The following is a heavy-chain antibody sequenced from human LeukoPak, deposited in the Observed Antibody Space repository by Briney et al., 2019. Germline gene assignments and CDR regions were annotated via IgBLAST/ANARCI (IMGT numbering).Heavy chain of an antibody. CDR3: ARHWAGYSSGWYSPGTSYNWFDP. D-gene: IGHD6-19*01. V-gene: IGHV4-61*08. Sequence: SETLSLTCTVSGGSISSGGYYWSWIRQPPGKGLEWIGYIYYSGSTNYNPSLKSRVTISVDTSKNQFSLKLSSVTAADTAVYYCARHWAGYSSGWYSPGTSYNWFDPWGQGTLVTVSS. J-gene: IGHJ5*02. CDR2: IYYSGST. CDR1: GGSISSGGYY.